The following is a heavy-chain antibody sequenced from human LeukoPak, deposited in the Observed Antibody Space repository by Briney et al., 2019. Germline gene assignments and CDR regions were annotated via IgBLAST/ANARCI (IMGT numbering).Heavy chain of an antibody. D-gene: IGHD2-2*01. V-gene: IGHV3-21*01. J-gene: IGHJ4*02. CDR3: TRDPGRCTSTSCCPDY. CDR2: ISSSSSYI. CDR1: GFDFSTYT. Sequence: GGSLRLSCAASGFDFSTYTMNWVRQAPGKGLEWVSSISSSSSYIYYADSVKGRFTISRDNAKNSMYLQMNSLRAEDTAVYYCTRDPGRCTSTSCCPDYWGQGTLVTVSS.